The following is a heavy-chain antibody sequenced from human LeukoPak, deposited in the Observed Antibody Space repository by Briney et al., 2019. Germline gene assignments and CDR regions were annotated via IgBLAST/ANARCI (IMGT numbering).Heavy chain of an antibody. CDR3: ARTYLDDLIRDAFDI. J-gene: IGHJ3*02. Sequence: PSETLSLTCALHDESSRSFYWSWTPQPPGKGLEWIGEINHSGSTNYNPSLKSRVTISVDTSKNQFSLKLSSVTAADTAVYYCARTYLDDLIRDAFDIWGQGTMVTVSS. V-gene: IGHV4-34*01. D-gene: IGHD2/OR15-2a*01. CDR2: INHSGST. CDR1: DESSRSFY.